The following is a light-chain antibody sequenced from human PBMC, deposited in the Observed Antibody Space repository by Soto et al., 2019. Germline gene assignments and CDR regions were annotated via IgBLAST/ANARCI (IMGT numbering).Light chain of an antibody. CDR2: GVS. CDR3: QHYCYPQWT. J-gene: IGKJ1*01. CDR1: QSGSASY. V-gene: IGKV3-20*01. Sequence: EIVLTQSPGTLSLSPGERATLSCRASQSGSASYLAWYQQTPGQPPRLLIYGVSNRGFGMPDRFSGSGSGADFTLTISSLEPGDFAVYYCQHYCYPQWTFGQGPKVEIK.